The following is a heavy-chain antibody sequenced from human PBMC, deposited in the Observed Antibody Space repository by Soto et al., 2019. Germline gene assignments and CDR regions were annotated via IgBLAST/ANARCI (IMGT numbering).Heavy chain of an antibody. CDR1: GGTFSSSA. J-gene: IGHJ6*02. CDR2: IIPLFRTP. Sequence: QVQLVQSGADMKEPGSSLKVSYKTSGGTFSSSAISWLRQAPGHGLEWMGGIIPLFRTPDYAQKFQGRVTIAADESTSTAYMELSSLRSEDTAVYYCARDNDRLQLGGNYYYILDVWGQGTTITVS. D-gene: IGHD4-4*01. V-gene: IGHV1-69*12. CDR3: ARDNDRLQLGGNYYYILDV.